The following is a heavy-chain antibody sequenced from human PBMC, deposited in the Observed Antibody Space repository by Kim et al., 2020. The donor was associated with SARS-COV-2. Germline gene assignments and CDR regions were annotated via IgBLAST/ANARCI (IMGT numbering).Heavy chain of an antibody. CDR2: ISSSSSYI. CDR1: GFTFSSYS. Sequence: GGSLRLSCAASGFTFSSYSMNWFRQAPGKGLEWVSSISSSSSYIYYADSVKGRFTISRDNAKNSLYLQMNSLRAEDTAVYYCARTVLINYDFWSGYYNDPGYWGQGTLVTVSS. V-gene: IGHV3-21*01. D-gene: IGHD3-3*01. J-gene: IGHJ4*02. CDR3: ARTVLINYDFWSGYYNDPGY.